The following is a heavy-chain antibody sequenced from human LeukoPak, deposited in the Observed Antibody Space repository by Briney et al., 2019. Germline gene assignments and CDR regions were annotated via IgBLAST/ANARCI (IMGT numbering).Heavy chain of an antibody. CDR2: INTNTGNP. CDR1: GYTFTTYA. J-gene: IGHJ4*02. V-gene: IGHV7-4-1*02. CDR3: ARGYTYASPSEAYYFDN. D-gene: IGHD5-18*01. Sequence: ASVEVSCKASGYTFTTYAMNWVRQAPGQGLEWMGWINTNTGNPTYAQGFTGRFVFSLDTSVSTAYLQISSLKAEDTGVYYCARGYTYASPSEAYYFDNWGQGTLVTVSS.